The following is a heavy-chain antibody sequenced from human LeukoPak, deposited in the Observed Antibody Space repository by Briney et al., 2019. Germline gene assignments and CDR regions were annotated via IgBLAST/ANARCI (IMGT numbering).Heavy chain of an antibody. CDR2: MSPKSGNT. D-gene: IGHD3-16*01. CDR1: GCTFISFD. CDR3: ARGVGGLGNMDV. Sequence: ASVTASCKASGCTFISFDIDWVRQATGPGLGWMGCMSPKSGNTDYAQKFQGRVTMTRNTSINTAYLELSSLRSDDTAAYFCARGVGGLGNMDVWGEGTTVIVSS. J-gene: IGHJ6*03. V-gene: IGHV1-8*01.